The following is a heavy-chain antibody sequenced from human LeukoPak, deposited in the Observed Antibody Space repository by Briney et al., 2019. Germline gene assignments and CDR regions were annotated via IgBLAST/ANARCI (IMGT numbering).Heavy chain of an antibody. CDR2: IYYSGST. J-gene: IGHJ5*02. CDR3: GRESPDITDWFDP. Sequence: KPSETLSLTCTVSGGSISSYYWSWIRQPPGKGLEWIGYIYYSGSTNYNPSLKSRVTISVDTSKNQFSLKLSSVTAADTAVYYCGRESPDITDWFDPWGQGTLVTVSS. V-gene: IGHV4-59*01. CDR1: GGSISSYY. D-gene: IGHD3-9*01.